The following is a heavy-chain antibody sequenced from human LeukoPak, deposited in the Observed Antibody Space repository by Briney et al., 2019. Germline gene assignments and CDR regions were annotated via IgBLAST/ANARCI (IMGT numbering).Heavy chain of an antibody. CDR1: GFTFDDYT. Sequence: GGSLRLSCAASGFTFDDYTMNWVRQAPGKGLEWVSHISSTSTTYYADSVKGRFTTSRDNAKNLLYLQVNSLRDEDTAVYYCAAAGDYWGQGTLVTVSS. J-gene: IGHJ4*02. V-gene: IGHV3-48*02. D-gene: IGHD3-10*01. CDR3: AAAGDY. CDR2: ISSTSTT.